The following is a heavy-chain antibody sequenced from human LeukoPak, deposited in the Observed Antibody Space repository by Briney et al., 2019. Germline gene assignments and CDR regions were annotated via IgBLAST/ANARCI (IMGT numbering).Heavy chain of an antibody. CDR3: ARERTPHYFGMDV. CDR2: IDHSGNT. J-gene: IGHJ6*02. D-gene: IGHD1/OR15-1a*01. V-gene: IGHV4-30-2*06. CDR1: GGSINSGGHS. Sequence: SEPLSLTCVVSGGSINSGGHSWTWIRQSPGKGLEWVGDIDHSGNTNYNPSLKSRATISVDRSKNQFSLTLTSLTAADTAIYFCARERTPHYFGMDVWGQGTTVTVSS.